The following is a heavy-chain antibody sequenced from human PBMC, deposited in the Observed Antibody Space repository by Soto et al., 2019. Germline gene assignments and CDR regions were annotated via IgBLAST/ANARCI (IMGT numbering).Heavy chain of an antibody. CDR1: GFTFSSYG. CDR3: ARGGYDQSNFDY. J-gene: IGHJ4*02. V-gene: IGHV3-33*01. Sequence: GGSLRLSCAASGFTFSSYGMHWVRQAPGKGLEWVAVIWYDGSNKYYADSVKGRFTISRDNSKNTLYLQMNSLRAEDTAVYYCARGGYDQSNFDYWGQGTLVTVSS. CDR2: IWYDGSNK. D-gene: IGHD5-12*01.